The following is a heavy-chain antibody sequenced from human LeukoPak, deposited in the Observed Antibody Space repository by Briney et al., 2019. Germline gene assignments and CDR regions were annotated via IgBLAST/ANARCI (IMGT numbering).Heavy chain of an antibody. D-gene: IGHD7-27*01. V-gene: IGHV6-1*01. CDR3: VSGGDWGFGWYFDV. J-gene: IGHJ2*01. CDR2: IYYRSRWHY. Sequence: SQTLSLTCAISGDSVSSNSGSWSWIRQSPSSGPEWLGRIYYRSRWHYEYAVSVQNLISISPDTTKNQFSLQLNSMSPDDSAVYYCVSGGDWGFGWYFDVWGRGALVTVSS. CDR1: GDSVSSNSGS.